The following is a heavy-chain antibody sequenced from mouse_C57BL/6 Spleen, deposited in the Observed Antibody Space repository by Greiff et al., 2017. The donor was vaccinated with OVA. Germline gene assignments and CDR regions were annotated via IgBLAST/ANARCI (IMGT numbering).Heavy chain of an antibody. CDR3: ASQHYYGSAWFAY. V-gene: IGHV1-82*01. Sequence: VKLMESGPELVKPGASVKISCKASGYAFSSSWMNWVKQRPGKGLEWIGRIYPGDGDTNYNGKFKGKATLTADKSSSTAYMQLSSLTSEDSAVYFCASQHYYGSAWFAYWGQGTLVTVSA. CDR2: IYPGDGDT. J-gene: IGHJ3*01. CDR1: GYAFSSSW. D-gene: IGHD1-1*01.